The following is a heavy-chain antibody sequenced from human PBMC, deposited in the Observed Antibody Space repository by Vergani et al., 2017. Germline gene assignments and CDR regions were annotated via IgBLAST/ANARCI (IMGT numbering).Heavy chain of an antibody. D-gene: IGHD3-10*01. Sequence: QVQLQESGPGLVKPSQTLSLTCTVSGGSISSGSYYWSWIRQPAGKGLEWIGRIYTSGSTNYNPSLKTRVTISVDTSKNQFSLKLSSVTAADTAVYYCARDSRYYDGSGSYYPHYFDYWGQGTLVTVSS. CDR2: IYTSGST. CDR1: GGSISSGSYY. J-gene: IGHJ4*02. CDR3: ARDSRYYDGSGSYYPHYFDY. V-gene: IGHV4-61*02.